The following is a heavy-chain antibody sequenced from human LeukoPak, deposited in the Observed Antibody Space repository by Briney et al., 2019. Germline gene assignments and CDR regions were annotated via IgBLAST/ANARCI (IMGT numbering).Heavy chain of an antibody. J-gene: IGHJ3*02. V-gene: IGHV4-59*01. Sequence: SETLFLTCTVSGGSISSYYWSWIRQPPGKGLEWIGYIYYSGSTNYNPSLKSRVTISVDTSKNQFSLKLSSVTAADTAVYYCARVREFSRDAFDIWGQGTMVTVSS. D-gene: IGHD3-10*01. CDR1: GGSISSYY. CDR3: ARVREFSRDAFDI. CDR2: IYYSGST.